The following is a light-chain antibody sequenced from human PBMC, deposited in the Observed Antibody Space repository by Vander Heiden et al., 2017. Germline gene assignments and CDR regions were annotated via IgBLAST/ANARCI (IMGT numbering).Light chain of an antibody. CDR1: QSITSY. Sequence: DIQMTQSPSSLSASVGDRVTIPCRASQSITSYLNWYQHKPGKAPKLLIYAASTLQSGVPSRFSGSGSGTDFTLTISRLQPEDFATYFCQQGDSNPFTFGPGTKVEIK. CDR2: AAS. V-gene: IGKV1-39*01. CDR3: QQGDSNPFT. J-gene: IGKJ3*01.